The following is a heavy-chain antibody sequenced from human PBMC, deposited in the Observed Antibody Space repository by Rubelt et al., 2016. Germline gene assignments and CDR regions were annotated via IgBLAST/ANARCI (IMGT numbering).Heavy chain of an antibody. J-gene: IGHJ5*02. Sequence: PGGSLRLSCAASGFTFSSYWMHWVRQAPGKGLVWVSRINSDGSSTSYADSVKGRFTISRDNAKNTLYLQMNSLRAEDTAVYYCARVIYVDAAMVGPNWFDPWGQGTLVTVSS. CDR3: ARVIYVDAAMVGPNWFDP. D-gene: IGHD5-18*01. CDR1: GFTFSSYW. CDR2: INSDGSST. V-gene: IGHV3-74*01.